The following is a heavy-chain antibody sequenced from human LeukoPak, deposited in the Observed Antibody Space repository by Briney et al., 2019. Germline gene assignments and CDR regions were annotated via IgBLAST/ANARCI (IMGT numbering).Heavy chain of an antibody. CDR2: IIPIFGTA. J-gene: IGHJ5*02. Sequence: SVKVSCKASGGTFSSYAISWVRQAPGQGLEWMGGIIPIFGTANYAQKFQGRVTITTDESTSTAYMELSSLRSEDTVVYYCARLGTYYDFWSGYRTTNWFDPWGQGTLVTVSS. D-gene: IGHD3-3*01. V-gene: IGHV1-69*05. CDR3: ARLGTYYDFWSGYRTTNWFDP. CDR1: GGTFSSYA.